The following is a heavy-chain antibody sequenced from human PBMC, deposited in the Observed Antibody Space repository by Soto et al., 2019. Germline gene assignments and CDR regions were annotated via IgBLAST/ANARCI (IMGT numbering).Heavy chain of an antibody. CDR3: ASEIKLERLRGFDD. CDR1: GGCISSGDYY. J-gene: IGHJ4*02. D-gene: IGHD1-1*01. V-gene: IGHV4-30-4*01. Sequence: SLSLTCTVSGGCISSGDYYWSWIRQPPGKGLEWIGYIYYSGSNYYNPSLKSRVTISVDTSKNQFSLNLRSVTAADTAVYYCASEIKLERLRGFDDWGRGTLVTVSS. CDR2: IYYSGSN.